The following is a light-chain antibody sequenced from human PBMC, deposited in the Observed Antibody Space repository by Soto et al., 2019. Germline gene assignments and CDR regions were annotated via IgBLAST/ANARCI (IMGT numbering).Light chain of an antibody. CDR3: SSYTSSGTYMV. CDR1: SSDVGGYNY. J-gene: IGLJ2*01. V-gene: IGLV2-14*01. Sequence: QSALTQPASVSGSPGQSITISCTGTSSDVGGYNYVSWYQQHPGKAPKLMIYDVSNRPSGVSNRFSGSKSGNTASLTISGLQAEDEADYYCSSYTSSGTYMVFGGGTKLT. CDR2: DVS.